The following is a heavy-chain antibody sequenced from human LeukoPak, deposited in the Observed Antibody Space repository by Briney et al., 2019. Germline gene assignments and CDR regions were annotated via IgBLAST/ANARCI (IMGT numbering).Heavy chain of an antibody. D-gene: IGHD6-13*01. J-gene: IGHJ1*01. CDR3: ARDSSSWYGSFH. Sequence: SETLSLTCTVSGDSISSYYWSWIRQPPGKGLEYIGYIHYSGTTIYNPSLKSRVTISVDTSKNQFSLKLSSVTAADTAVYYCARDSSSWYGSFHWGQGTLVTVSS. CDR2: IHYSGTT. V-gene: IGHV4-59*01. CDR1: GDSISSYY.